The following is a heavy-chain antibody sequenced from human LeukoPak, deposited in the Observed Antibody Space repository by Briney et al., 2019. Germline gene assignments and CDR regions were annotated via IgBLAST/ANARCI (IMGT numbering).Heavy chain of an antibody. Sequence: ASVKVSCKASGYTFTSYGISWVRQAPGQGLEWMGWISAYNGNTNYAQKLPGRVTMTTDTSTSTAYMELRSLRSDDTAVYYCARDSPHYSYYYGMDVWGQGTTVTVSS. CDR1: GYTFTSYG. V-gene: IGHV1-18*01. CDR3: ARDSPHYSYYYGMDV. CDR2: ISAYNGNT. J-gene: IGHJ6*02.